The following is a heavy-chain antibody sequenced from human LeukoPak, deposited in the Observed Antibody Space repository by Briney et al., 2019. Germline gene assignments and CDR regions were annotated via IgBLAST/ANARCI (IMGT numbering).Heavy chain of an antibody. Sequence: SETLSLTCAVYGGSFSGYYWSWIRQPPGKGLEWIGEINHSGSTNYNPSLKSRVTISVDTSKNQFSLKLSSVTAADTAVYYCATRISRYGKLDYWGQGTLVTVSS. J-gene: IGHJ4*02. CDR1: GGSFSGYY. CDR3: ATRISRYGKLDY. CDR2: INHSGST. V-gene: IGHV4-34*01. D-gene: IGHD2-15*01.